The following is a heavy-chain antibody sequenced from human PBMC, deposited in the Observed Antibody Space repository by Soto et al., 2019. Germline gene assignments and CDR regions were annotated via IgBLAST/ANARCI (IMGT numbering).Heavy chain of an antibody. V-gene: IGHV1-69*13. Sequence: ASVKVSFKASGRTFSSYAMSWVRQAPGHGLEWIGGIIPIFGTANYAQKFQGRVTITADESTSTAYLELSSLRSEDTAVYYRARGSYDSSGYGPWGQGTIVTYSS. CDR3: ARGSYDSSGYGP. J-gene: IGHJ5*02. CDR1: GRTFSSYA. D-gene: IGHD3-22*01. CDR2: IIPIFGTA.